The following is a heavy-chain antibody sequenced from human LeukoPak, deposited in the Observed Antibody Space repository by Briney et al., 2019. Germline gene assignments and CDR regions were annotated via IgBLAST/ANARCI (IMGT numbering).Heavy chain of an antibody. J-gene: IGHJ6*03. V-gene: IGHV4-59*12. CDR3: ARGKTKKPGPNYYYYYMDV. Sequence: SETLSLTCSVSGGSISRYYWSWIRQPPGKGLEWIGYIFYTGSTNYNPSLKSRVTMSLDTSKNQVSLKLSSVTAADTAVYYCARGKTKKPGPNYYYYYMDVWGKGTTVTVSS. D-gene: IGHD1-14*01. CDR1: GGSISRYY. CDR2: IFYTGST.